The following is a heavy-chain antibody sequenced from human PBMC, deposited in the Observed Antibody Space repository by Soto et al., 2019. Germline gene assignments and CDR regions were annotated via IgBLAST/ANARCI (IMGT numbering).Heavy chain of an antibody. CDR1: GGTFSSYA. CDR3: ARASNYDILTGYSRGGMNYYYGMDA. Sequence: GASVKVSCKASGGTFSSYAISWVRQAPGQGLEWMGGIIPIFGAANYAQKFQGRVTITADKSTSTAYMELSSLRSEDTAVYYCARASNYDILTGYSRGGMNYYYGMDAWGQGTTVTVSS. J-gene: IGHJ6*02. D-gene: IGHD3-9*01. V-gene: IGHV1-69*06. CDR2: IIPIFGAA.